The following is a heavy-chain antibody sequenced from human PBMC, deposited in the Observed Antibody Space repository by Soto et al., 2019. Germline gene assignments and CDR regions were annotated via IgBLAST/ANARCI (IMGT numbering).Heavy chain of an antibody. CDR2: ISCDGSNG. Sequence: GGSLRLSCAASGFTFRGYGMHGVRQAPGKGLEWVAVISCDGSNGDYADSVKGRFTISRDKSKNTRYLQMNSLRAEDTAVYYCARDGPYCTNGVCYVVPQSYYYYGMDVWGQGTTVTVSS. D-gene: IGHD2-8*01. J-gene: IGHJ6*02. CDR1: GFTFRGYG. V-gene: IGHV3-30-3*01. CDR3: ARDGPYCTNGVCYVVPQSYYYYGMDV.